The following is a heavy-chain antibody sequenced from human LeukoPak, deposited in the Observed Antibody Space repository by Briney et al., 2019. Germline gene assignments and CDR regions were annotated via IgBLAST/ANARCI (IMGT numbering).Heavy chain of an antibody. CDR1: GGSFSGYY. D-gene: IGHD5-18*01. CDR3: ARGGYSYGKEY. V-gene: IGHV4-34*01. Sequence: SETLSLTCAVYGGSFSGYYWSWIRQPPGKGLEWIGEINHSGSTNYNPSLKSRVTISVDTSKNQFSLELSSVTAADTAVYYCARGGYSYGKEYWGQGTLVTVSS. J-gene: IGHJ4*02. CDR2: INHSGST.